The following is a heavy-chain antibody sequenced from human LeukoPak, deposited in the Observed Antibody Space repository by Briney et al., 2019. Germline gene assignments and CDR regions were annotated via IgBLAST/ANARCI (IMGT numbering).Heavy chain of an antibody. D-gene: IGHD3-16*01. CDR3: ASVGGGSPY. Sequence: PSETLSLTCTVSGYSISSGHFWSWIRQPPGKGLEWIGSIYDSGSTYYNPSLRSRVSVSADTSKNHFSLELSSVTAADTAVSYCASVGGGSPYWGQGTLVTVSS. J-gene: IGHJ4*02. V-gene: IGHV4-38-2*02. CDR1: GYSISSGHF. CDR2: IYDSGST.